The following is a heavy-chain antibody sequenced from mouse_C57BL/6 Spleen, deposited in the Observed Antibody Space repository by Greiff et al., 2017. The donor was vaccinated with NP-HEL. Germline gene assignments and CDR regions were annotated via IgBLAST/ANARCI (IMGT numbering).Heavy chain of an antibody. CDR2: IYPGDGDT. J-gene: IGHJ2*01. D-gene: IGHD2-2*01. Sequence: VQLQQSGAELVKPGASVKISCKASGYAFSSYWMNWVKQRPGKGLEWIGQIYPGDGDTNYNGKFKGKATLTADKTSSTAYMQLSSLTSEDSAVYFCATYGYDGYFDYWGQGTTLTVSS. CDR1: GYAFSSYW. V-gene: IGHV1-80*01. CDR3: ATYGYDGYFDY.